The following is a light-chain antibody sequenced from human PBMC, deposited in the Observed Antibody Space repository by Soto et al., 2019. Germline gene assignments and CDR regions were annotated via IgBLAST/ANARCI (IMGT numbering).Light chain of an antibody. CDR3: QQFNNYPIT. Sequence: IQMTQSPSSLSASVGDTVTITCRASQSIGKHLNWYQQKPGKAPKFLIYSVSSLESGVPSRFSGSGSGTDFTLTISSLQPEDFATYYCQQFNNYPITFGQGTRLEIK. J-gene: IGKJ5*01. CDR1: QSIGKH. CDR2: SVS. V-gene: IGKV1D-13*01.